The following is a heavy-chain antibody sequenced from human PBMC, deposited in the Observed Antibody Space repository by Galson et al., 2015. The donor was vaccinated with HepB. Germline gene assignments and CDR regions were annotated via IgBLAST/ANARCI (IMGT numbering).Heavy chain of an antibody. D-gene: IGHD6-19*01. CDR1: GFTFSSYG. J-gene: IGHJ6*02. CDR3: ARDYSSGWYNYYGMDV. CDR2: IWYDGSNK. Sequence: SLRLSCAASGFTFSSYGMHWVRQAPGKGLEWVAVIWYDGSNKYYADSVKGRFSISRDNSKNTLYLQMNSLRAEDTAVYYCARDYSSGWYNYYGMDVWGQGTTVTVSS. V-gene: IGHV3-33*01.